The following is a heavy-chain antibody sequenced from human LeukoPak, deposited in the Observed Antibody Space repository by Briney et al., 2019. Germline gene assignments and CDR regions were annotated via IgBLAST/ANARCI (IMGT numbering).Heavy chain of an antibody. CDR1: GFIFSSYS. CDR3: ARDLESYNSGGYYFGY. Sequence: GGSLRLSCAASGFIFSSYSMSWVRQAPGKGLEWVSVITGSGGNTYYADTVKGRFTISKDNSKNTVYLQMSSLRAEDTAVYYCARDLESYNSGGYYFGYWGQGTLVTVSS. D-gene: IGHD3-22*01. J-gene: IGHJ4*02. V-gene: IGHV3-23*01. CDR2: ITGSGGNT.